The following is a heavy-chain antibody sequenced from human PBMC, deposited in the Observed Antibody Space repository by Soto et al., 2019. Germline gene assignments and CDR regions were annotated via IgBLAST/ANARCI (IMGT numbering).Heavy chain of an antibody. D-gene: IGHD6-19*01. V-gene: IGHV6-1*01. Sequence: QSQTLSLTCAISGDSVSSNSAAWNWIRQSPSRGLEWLGRTYYRSKWYNDYAVSVKSRITINPDTSKNQFSLQLNSVTPEDTAVYYCARAYRSSWDIAVAGMDWFDPWGQGTLVTVSS. J-gene: IGHJ5*02. CDR3: ARAYRSSWDIAVAGMDWFDP. CDR2: TYYRSKWYN. CDR1: GDSVSSNSAA.